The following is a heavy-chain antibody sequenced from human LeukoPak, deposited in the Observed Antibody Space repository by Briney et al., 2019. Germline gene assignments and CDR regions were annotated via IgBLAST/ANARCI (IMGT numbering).Heavy chain of an antibody. V-gene: IGHV4-59*01. CDR3: AREGSRGSGSYFDY. CDR1: GGSISSYY. D-gene: IGHD3-10*01. CDR2: IYYSGST. J-gene: IGHJ4*02. Sequence: SETLSLTCTVSGGSISSYYWSWIRQPPGKGLEWIGYIYYSGSTNYNPSLKSRATISVDTSKNQFSLKLSSVTAADTAVYYCAREGSRGSGSYFDYWGQGTLVTVSS.